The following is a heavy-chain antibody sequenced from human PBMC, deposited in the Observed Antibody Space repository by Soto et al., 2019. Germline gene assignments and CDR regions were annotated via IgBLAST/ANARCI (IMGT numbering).Heavy chain of an antibody. D-gene: IGHD2-21*02. Sequence: GGSLRLSCAASGFTFSSYSMNWVRQAPGKGLEWVSYISSSSSTIYYADSVKGRFIISRDNAKNSLYLQMNSLRDEDTAVYYCARDMFPITSVTAPDDYYYGMDVWGQGTTVTVSS. CDR2: ISSSSSTI. J-gene: IGHJ6*02. CDR3: ARDMFPITSVTAPDDYYYGMDV. CDR1: GFTFSSYS. V-gene: IGHV3-48*02.